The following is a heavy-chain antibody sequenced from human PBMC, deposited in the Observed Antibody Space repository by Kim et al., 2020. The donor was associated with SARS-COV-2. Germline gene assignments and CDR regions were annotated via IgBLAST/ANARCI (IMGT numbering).Heavy chain of an antibody. D-gene: IGHD3-9*01. CDR3: ANTLRYFDWSLDY. J-gene: IGHJ4*02. V-gene: IGHV4-34*01. Sequence: YDPSLQRRIPIAVATSKNQFSLKLRSVTAADTAVYYCANTLRYFDWSLDYWGQGTLVTVSS.